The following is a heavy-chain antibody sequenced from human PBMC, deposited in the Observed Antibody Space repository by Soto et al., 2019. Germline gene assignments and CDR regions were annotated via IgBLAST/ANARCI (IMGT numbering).Heavy chain of an antibody. CDR1: GFTFSSYG. CDR2: IWYDGSNK. J-gene: IGHJ4*02. Sequence: PGGSLRLSCAAAGFTFSSYGMHWVRQAPGKGLEWVAVIWYDGSNKYYADSVKGRFTISRDNSKNTLYLQMNSLRAEDTAAYYCAKDRLAGNFDYWGQGTQVTVS. CDR3: AKDRLAGNFDY. V-gene: IGHV3-33*06.